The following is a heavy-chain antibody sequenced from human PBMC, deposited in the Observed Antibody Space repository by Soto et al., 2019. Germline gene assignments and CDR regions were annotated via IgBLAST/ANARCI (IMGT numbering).Heavy chain of an antibody. CDR1: GASISTNYY. J-gene: IGHJ4*02. CDR3: ATRRGFSPGDYSDS. CDR2: IYYSGTT. Sequence: QLQLRESGPGLVKPSETLSLTCHVSGASISTNYYWCWVRQTPGKGLEWIASIYYSGTTFYNPSLKRRFTLSIDTSKNELALQLGSVTAADTAGFYCATRRGFSPGDYSDSWGQGILGTVS. D-gene: IGHD5-18*01. V-gene: IGHV4-39*01.